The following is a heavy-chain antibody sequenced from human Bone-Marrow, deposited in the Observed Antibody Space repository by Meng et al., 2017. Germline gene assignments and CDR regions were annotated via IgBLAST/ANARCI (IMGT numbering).Heavy chain of an antibody. J-gene: IGHJ3*02. CDR1: GYTFTGYY. CDR2: INPNSGGT. V-gene: IGHV1-2*06. CDR3: AREWFEGAFDAFDI. Sequence: ASVKVSCKASGYTFTGYYMHWVRQAPGQGLEWMGRINPNSGGTNYAQKFQGRVTMTRDTSISTAYMELSRLRSDDTAVYYCAREWFEGAFDAFDIWGQGTMVTVSS. D-gene: IGHD3-16*01.